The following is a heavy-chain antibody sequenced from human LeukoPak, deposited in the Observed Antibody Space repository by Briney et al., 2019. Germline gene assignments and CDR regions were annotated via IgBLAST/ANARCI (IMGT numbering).Heavy chain of an antibody. CDR1: GYSFTSYW. J-gene: IGHJ4*02. CDR2: IYPGDSDT. Sequence: GESLKISCKGSGYSFTSYWIGWVRQIPGKGLEWMGIIYPGDSDTRYSPSFQGQVTISADKSISTAYLQWSSLKASDTAMYYCARHEEMSGYDYYFDYWGQGTLVTVSS. D-gene: IGHD5-12*01. CDR3: ARHEEMSGYDYYFDY. V-gene: IGHV5-51*01.